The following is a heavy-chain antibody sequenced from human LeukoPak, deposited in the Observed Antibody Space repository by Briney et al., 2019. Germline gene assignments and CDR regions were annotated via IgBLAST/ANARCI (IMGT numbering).Heavy chain of an antibody. D-gene: IGHD2-15*01. CDR2: ISAYNGNT. V-gene: IGHV1-18*04. J-gene: IGHJ4*02. Sequence: GASVKVSCKASGYTFTSYYMHWVRQAPGQGLEWMGWISAYNGNTNYAQKLQGRVTMTTDTSTSTAYMELRSLRSDDTAVYYCARSPLLPPDYWGQGTLVTVSS. CDR3: ARSPLLPPDY. CDR1: GYTFTSYY.